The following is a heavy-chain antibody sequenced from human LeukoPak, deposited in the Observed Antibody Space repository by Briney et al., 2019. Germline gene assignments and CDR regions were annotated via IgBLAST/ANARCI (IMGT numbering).Heavy chain of an antibody. V-gene: IGHV4-4*07. CDR3: ATGYGDFRVEGRYFYS. CDR1: GGSISSYY. J-gene: IGHJ4*02. D-gene: IGHD4-17*01. Sequence: SETLSLTCTVSGGSISSYYWSWIRQPAGKGPEWIGRIYTSGSTNYNPSLKSRVTMSVDTSKNQFSLKLSSVTAADTAVYYCATGYGDFRVEGRYFYSWGQGTLVTVS. CDR2: IYTSGST.